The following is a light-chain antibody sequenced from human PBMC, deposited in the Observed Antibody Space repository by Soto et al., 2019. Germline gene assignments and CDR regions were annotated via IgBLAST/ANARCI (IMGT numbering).Light chain of an antibody. CDR2: AAS. Sequence: DIQMTQSPSFVSASVGDRVTITCRASQGISSWLAWYQHKPGRAPKLLIHAASSLESGVPSTFSGSGSGTGFTLTISSLQPEDCATNHCQQTNCFTLTFGGGTKLEIK. CDR1: QGISSW. J-gene: IGKJ4*01. V-gene: IGKV1-12*01. CDR3: QQTNCFTLT.